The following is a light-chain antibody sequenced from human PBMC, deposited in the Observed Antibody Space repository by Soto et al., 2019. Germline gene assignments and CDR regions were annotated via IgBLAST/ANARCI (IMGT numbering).Light chain of an antibody. CDR3: HWSNSHRT. Sequence: SRSTPYHSNRNRVTNTFRASQSINRWLAWYQQKPGKAPKVLIWDATTLHRGVSSRFSGREFGTEFALPFSNLRPDDLAIYYSHWSNSHRTFGEGTKVDIK. V-gene: IGKV1-5*01. CDR1: QSINRW. CDR2: DAT. J-gene: IGKJ1*01.